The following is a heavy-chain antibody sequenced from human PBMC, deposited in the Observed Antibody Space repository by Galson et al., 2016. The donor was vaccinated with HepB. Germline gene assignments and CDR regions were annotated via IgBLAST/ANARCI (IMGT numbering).Heavy chain of an antibody. CDR3: ARGRRAVREWYFDY. CDR2: VYPSGST. D-gene: IGHD6-6*01. V-gene: IGHV4-30-2*01. CDR1: GGSISNGAYS. Sequence: TLSLTCAVSGGSISNGAYSWSWIRQPLGKGLEWLGYVYPSGSTYYNPSLNSRVNMTLDRSSNLFPLNLTSVTAADTAVYYCARGRRAVREWYFDYWGQGALVTVSS. J-gene: IGHJ4*02.